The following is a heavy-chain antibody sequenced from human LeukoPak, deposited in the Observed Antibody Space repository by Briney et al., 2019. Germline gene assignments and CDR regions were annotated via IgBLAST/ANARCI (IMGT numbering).Heavy chain of an antibody. CDR2: ISNSSTYM. CDR1: GLSRDD. CDR3: AREYYDTGGYFHGGF. V-gene: IGHV3-21*01. Sequence: GGSLRLSCAASGLSRDDMNWVRQAPGKGLEWVSIISNSSTYMYYADSVKGRFTVSRDNAKNSLYLQMNSLRAEDTAVYYCAREYYDTGGYFHGGFWGQGTLVIVSS. J-gene: IGHJ4*02. D-gene: IGHD3-22*01.